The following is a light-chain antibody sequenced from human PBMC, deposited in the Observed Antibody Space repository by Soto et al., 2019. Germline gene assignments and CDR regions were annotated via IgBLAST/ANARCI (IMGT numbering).Light chain of an antibody. V-gene: IGLV2-14*01. Sequence: QSALTQPASVSGSPGQSITISGTGTSSDVGGYNYFSWYQQHPGKAPKLMIYDVSNRPSGVSSRFSGSKSVNTASLTISGLQADDEADYYCFSYTSSFTHVFGTGIKVTVL. CDR1: SSDVGGYNY. CDR3: FSYTSSFTHV. CDR2: DVS. J-gene: IGLJ1*01.